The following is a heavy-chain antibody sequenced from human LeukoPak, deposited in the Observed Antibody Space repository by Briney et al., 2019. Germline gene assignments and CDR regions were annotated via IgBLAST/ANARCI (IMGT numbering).Heavy chain of an antibody. CDR2: IQYDRRNK. J-gene: IGHJ1*01. CDR3: AKALRTWTLSFQH. Sequence: GGSLRLSSAASGFTFSGYVMHWVPPAPGKGLEWVAYIQYDRRNKYYTDSVRGRFTSSRDNSKNTLYLQMNSLRAEDTAVYYCAKALRTWTLSFQHWGQGTLVTVSS. V-gene: IGHV3-30*02. D-gene: IGHD3-10*01. CDR1: GFTFSGYV.